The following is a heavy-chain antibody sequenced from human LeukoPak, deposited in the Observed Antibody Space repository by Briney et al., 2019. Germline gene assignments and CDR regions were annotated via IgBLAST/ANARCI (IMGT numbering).Heavy chain of an antibody. Sequence: GGSLRLSCAASGFTVSSNYMSWVRQAPGKGLEWVSVIYSGGSTYYADSVKGRFTISRDNSKNTLYLQMNSLRAEDTAVYYCARDAPYYYDTSRRYFDYWGQGTLVTVSS. V-gene: IGHV3-66*01. CDR1: GFTVSSNY. D-gene: IGHD3-22*01. CDR3: ARDAPYYYDTSRRYFDY. J-gene: IGHJ4*02. CDR2: IYSGGST.